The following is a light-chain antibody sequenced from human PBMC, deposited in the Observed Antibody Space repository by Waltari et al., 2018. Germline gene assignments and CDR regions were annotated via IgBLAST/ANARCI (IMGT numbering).Light chain of an antibody. CDR3: QQYYSYPRT. Sequence: AIRMTQSPSSFSASTGDRVTITCRASQGINTYLAWYQQKPGKAPRLLIYAASTLQGGVPSRFSGSWSGTDFTLTISSLQSEDFATYYCQQYYSYPRTFGPGTKVEIK. CDR1: QGINTY. V-gene: IGKV1-8*01. J-gene: IGKJ1*01. CDR2: AAS.